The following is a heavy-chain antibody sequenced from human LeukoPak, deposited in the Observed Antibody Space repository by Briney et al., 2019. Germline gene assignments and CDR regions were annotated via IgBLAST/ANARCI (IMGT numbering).Heavy chain of an antibody. CDR2: IYTSGST. D-gene: IGHD6-19*01. V-gene: IGHV4-4*07. Sequence: SETLSLTCTVSGGSISSYYWSWIRQPAGKGLEWIGRIYTSGSTNYNPSLKSRVTMSVGTSKNQFSLKLSSVTAADTAVYYCARSIAVAGTRSWFDPWGQGTLVTVSS. J-gene: IGHJ5*02. CDR3: ARSIAVAGTRSWFDP. CDR1: GGSISSYY.